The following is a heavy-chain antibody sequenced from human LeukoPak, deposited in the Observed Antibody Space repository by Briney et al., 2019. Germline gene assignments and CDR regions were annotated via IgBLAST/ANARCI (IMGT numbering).Heavy chain of an antibody. J-gene: IGHJ4*02. CDR3: ARAGYSSSWYTLDVYYFDY. Sequence: SGGSLRLSCAASGFTFSIFDMHWVRQAPGKGLEWVTIISSDGSKKFYVDSVRGRFTVSRDNSKDTLYLQMNSLRAEDTAVYYCARAGYSSSWYTLDVYYFDYWGQGTLVTVSS. CDR2: ISSDGSKK. V-gene: IGHV3-30*04. D-gene: IGHD6-13*01. CDR1: GFTFSIFD.